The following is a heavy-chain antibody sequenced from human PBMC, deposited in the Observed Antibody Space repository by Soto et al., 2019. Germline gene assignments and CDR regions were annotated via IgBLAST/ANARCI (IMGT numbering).Heavy chain of an antibody. J-gene: IGHJ3*02. CDR2: ISYDGSNK. Sequence: GGSLRLSCAASGFTFSSYAMHWVRQAPGKGLEWVAVISYDGSNKYYADSVKGRFTISRDNSKNTLYLQMNSLRAEDTAVYYCSRVRLVGATVDAFAIWGQGTMVTVS. D-gene: IGHD1-26*01. V-gene: IGHV3-30-3*01. CDR3: SRVRLVGATVDAFAI. CDR1: GFTFSSYA.